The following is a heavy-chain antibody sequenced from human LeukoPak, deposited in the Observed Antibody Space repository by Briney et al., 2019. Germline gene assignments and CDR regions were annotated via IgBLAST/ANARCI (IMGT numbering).Heavy chain of an antibody. CDR3: ARPMFYGSGSDVFDY. CDR2: ISSSSNTI. Sequence: GGSLRLSCAASGFTFSSYSMNWVRQAPGKGLEWVSYISSSSNTIYYADSVKGRFTISRDNAKNSLYLQMNSLRAEDTAVYYCARPMFYGSGSDVFDYWGQGTLVTVSS. D-gene: IGHD3-10*01. CDR1: GFTFSSYS. V-gene: IGHV3-48*01. J-gene: IGHJ4*02.